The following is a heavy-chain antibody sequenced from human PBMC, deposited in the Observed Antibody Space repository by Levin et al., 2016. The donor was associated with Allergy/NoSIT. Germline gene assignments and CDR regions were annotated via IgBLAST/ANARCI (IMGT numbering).Heavy chain of an antibody. Sequence: GESLKISCAASGFTVSSNYMSWVRQAPGKGLEWVSVIYSGGSTYYADSVKGRFTISRDNSKNTLYLQMNSLRAEDTAVYYCARDLAGDFDYWGQGTLVTVSS. V-gene: IGHV3-53*01. CDR2: IYSGGST. CDR1: GFTVSSNY. CDR3: ARDLAGDFDY. J-gene: IGHJ4*02. D-gene: IGHD6-19*01.